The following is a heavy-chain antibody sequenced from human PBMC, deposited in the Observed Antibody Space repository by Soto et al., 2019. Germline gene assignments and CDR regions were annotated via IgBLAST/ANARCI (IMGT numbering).Heavy chain of an antibody. V-gene: IGHV4-4*02. D-gene: IGHD1-7*01. CDR1: GGSFTSNNW. Sequence: SETLSLTCAVSGGSFTSNNWWTWVRQPPGQGLEWIGEIYRTGSTNYNPSLKSRVTISLDKSENHFSLKVTSLTAADTAVYYCASRDPGTSVDYWGQGTLVTVSS. CDR3: ASRDPGTSVDY. J-gene: IGHJ4*02. CDR2: IYRTGST.